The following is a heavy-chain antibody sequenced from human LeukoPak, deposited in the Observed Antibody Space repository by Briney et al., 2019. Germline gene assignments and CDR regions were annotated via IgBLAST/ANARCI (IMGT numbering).Heavy chain of an antibody. J-gene: IGHJ6*02. CDR3: ASSTVTTSPNYYYYYGMDV. D-gene: IGHD4-11*01. V-gene: IGHV1-2*06. CDR1: GYTFTGYY. Sequence: ASVKVSCKASGYTFTGYYMHWVRQAPGQGLEWMGRINPNSGGTNYAQKFQGRVTMTRDTSISIAYMELSRLRSDGTAVYYCASSTVTTSPNYYYYYGMDVWGQGTTVTVSS. CDR2: INPNSGGT.